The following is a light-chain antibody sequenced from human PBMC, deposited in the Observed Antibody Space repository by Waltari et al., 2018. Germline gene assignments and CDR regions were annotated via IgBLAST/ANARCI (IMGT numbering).Light chain of an antibody. CDR2: FGS. CDR1: QSRLHRNGYNY. J-gene: IGKJ1*01. V-gene: IGKV2-28*01. CDR3: QQFYSIPPT. Sequence: DIVLPQSPLSLPVTPGEPASISCRSSQSRLHRNGYNYLDWYLQKPGQSPPLLIYFGSTRASGVPDRFSGSGSGTDFTLTINSLQAEDVAVYYCQQFYSIPPTFGQGTKVEIK.